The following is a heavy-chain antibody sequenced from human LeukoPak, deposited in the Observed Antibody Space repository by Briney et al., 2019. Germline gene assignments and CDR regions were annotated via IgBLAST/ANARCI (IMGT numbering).Heavy chain of an antibody. CDR1: GYTFTSYT. CDR2: INTNTGNP. J-gene: IGHJ4*02. Sequence: ASVKVSCKASGYTFTSYTINWVRQAPGQGLEWMGWINTNTGNPTYAQGFTGRFVFSSDTSVSMAYLQISSLKSEDTAVYYCTSSAVGRADYWGQGTLVTVSS. D-gene: IGHD6-13*01. CDR3: TSSAVGRADY. V-gene: IGHV7-4-1*04.